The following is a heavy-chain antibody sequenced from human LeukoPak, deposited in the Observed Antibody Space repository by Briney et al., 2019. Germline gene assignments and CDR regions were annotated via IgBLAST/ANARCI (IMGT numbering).Heavy chain of an antibody. CDR1: GGSFSGYY. Sequence: SETLSLTCAVYGGSFSGYYWSWIRQPPGKGLEWIGEINHSGSTNYNPSLKSRVTISVDTSKNQFSLKLSSVTAADTAVYYCARGNPHVYCSGGSCTKIDYWGQGTLVTVSS. D-gene: IGHD2-15*01. CDR3: ARGNPHVYCSGGSCTKIDY. CDR2: INHSGST. J-gene: IGHJ4*02. V-gene: IGHV4-34*01.